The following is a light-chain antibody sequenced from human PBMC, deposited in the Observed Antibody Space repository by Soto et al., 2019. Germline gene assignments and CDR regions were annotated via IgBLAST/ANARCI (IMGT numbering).Light chain of an antibody. Sequence: QSALTLPASVSGSPGQSITISCTGTSSDVGAYNYVSWFQQHPGKAPTLIISEVSNRPSGVSNRFSGSKSGNAASLTISGLQAEDEADYFCFSFTTDWTHVFGTGTKVTVL. J-gene: IGLJ1*01. CDR2: EVS. CDR1: SSDVGAYNY. CDR3: FSFTTDWTHV. V-gene: IGLV2-14*01.